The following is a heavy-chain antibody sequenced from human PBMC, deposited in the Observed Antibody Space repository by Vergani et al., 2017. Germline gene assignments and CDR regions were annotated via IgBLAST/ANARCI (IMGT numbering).Heavy chain of an antibody. Sequence: EVQLLESGGGLVQPGGSPRLSCAASGFTFSSYAMTWVRQAPGKGLEWVSSITFSGDSTYYADSVKGRFTISRDNSKNTLYLQMNSLRAEDTAVYYCAKETCCSSSTCPHVWGQGTLVTVSS. J-gene: IGHJ4*02. CDR1: GFTFSSYA. CDR3: AKETCCSSSTCPHV. V-gene: IGHV3-23*01. D-gene: IGHD2-2*01. CDR2: ITFSGDST.